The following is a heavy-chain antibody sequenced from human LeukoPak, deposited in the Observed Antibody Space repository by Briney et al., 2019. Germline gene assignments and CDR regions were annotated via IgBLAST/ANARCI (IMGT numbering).Heavy chain of an antibody. CDR3: ARGLILAGETLGY. Sequence: SETLSLTCGAYDGALSVYYWSWIRQPPGKGLDWIGEINHSGIPRYNPSLKSRVTLSLDTSKNQFALNLNSVSAADTAVYYCARGLILAGETLGYWGQGTLVTVSS. CDR2: INHSGIP. D-gene: IGHD6-19*01. J-gene: IGHJ4*02. CDR1: DGALSVYY. V-gene: IGHV4-34*01.